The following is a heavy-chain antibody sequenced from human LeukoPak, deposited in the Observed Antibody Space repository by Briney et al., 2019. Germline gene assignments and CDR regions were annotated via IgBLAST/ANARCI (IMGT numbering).Heavy chain of an antibody. D-gene: IGHD4-23*01. CDR3: ARGTTVESDY. CDR2: IKQDGSEK. V-gene: IGHV3-7*01. Sequence: GGSLRLSCAASGFSFSTYYMTWVRQAPGKGLEWVANIKQDGSEKYYVESVRGRFTISRDNANNLLYLQMNSLRAEDTAVYYCARGTTVESDYWGQGTLVTVSS. J-gene: IGHJ4*02. CDR1: GFSFSTYY.